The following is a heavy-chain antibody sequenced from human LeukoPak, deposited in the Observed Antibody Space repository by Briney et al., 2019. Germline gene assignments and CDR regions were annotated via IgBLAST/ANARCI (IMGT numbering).Heavy chain of an antibody. V-gene: IGHV3-48*03. J-gene: IGHJ4*02. D-gene: IGHD2-15*01. CDR3: ARDNIRYSVDF. CDR1: GFTFSSYE. CDR2: ISSSGSNI. Sequence: GGSLRLSCAASGFTFSSYEMNWVRQAPGKGLEWVSYISSSGSNIYYADSVKGRFTISRDNAKNSLYLQMDSLRAEDTAVYYCARDNIRYSVDFWGQGTLVIVSS.